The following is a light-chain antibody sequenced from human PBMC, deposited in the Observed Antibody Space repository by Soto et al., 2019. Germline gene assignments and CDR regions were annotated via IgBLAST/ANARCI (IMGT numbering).Light chain of an antibody. CDR3: KSYAGSNTDV. J-gene: IGLJ1*01. CDR2: EVS. CDR1: RSDVGGYNY. V-gene: IGLV2-8*01. Sequence: QSALTQPASVSGSPGQSITISCTGTRSDVGGYNYVSWYQQHPGKAPKLMIYEVSNRPSGVPDRFSGSKSGNTASLTVSGLQAADEADYFCKSYAGSNTDVFGSGTKLTVL.